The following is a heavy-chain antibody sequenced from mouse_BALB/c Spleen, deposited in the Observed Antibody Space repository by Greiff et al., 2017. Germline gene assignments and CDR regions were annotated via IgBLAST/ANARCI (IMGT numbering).Heavy chain of an antibody. CDR2: IRSKSNNYAT. CDR1: GFTFNTYA. V-gene: IGHV10-1*02. CDR3: VRYYAMDY. Sequence: GGGLVQPKGSLKLSCAASGFTFNTYAMNWVRQAPGKGLEWVARIRSKSNNYATYYADSVKDRFTISRDDSQSMLYLQMNNLKTEDTAMYYCVRYYAMDYWGQGTSVTVSS. J-gene: IGHJ4*01.